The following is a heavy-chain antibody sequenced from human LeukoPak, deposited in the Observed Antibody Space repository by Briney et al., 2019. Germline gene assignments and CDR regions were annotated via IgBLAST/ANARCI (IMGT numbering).Heavy chain of an antibody. D-gene: IGHD3-22*01. J-gene: IGHJ4*02. CDR1: GFTFSDYY. Sequence: GGSLRLSCAASGFTFSDYYMSWIRQAPGKGLEWVSYISSSGSTIYYADSVKGRFTISRDNAKNSLYLQMNSLRAEDTAVYYCAGALYYYESSVFSDYGGREPLAPVPS. V-gene: IGHV3-11*01. CDR3: AGALYYYESSVFSDY. CDR2: ISSSGSTI.